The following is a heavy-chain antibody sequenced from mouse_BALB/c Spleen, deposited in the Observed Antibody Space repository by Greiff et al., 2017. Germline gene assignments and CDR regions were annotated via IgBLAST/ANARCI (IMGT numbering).Heavy chain of an antibody. Sequence: EVQLAESGGGLVKPGGSLKLSCAASGFTFSSYTMSWVRQTPEKRLEWVATISSGGGNTYYPDSVKGRFTISRDNAKNNLYLQMSSLRSEDTALYYCARWGFAYWGQGTLVTVSA. CDR2: ISSGGGNT. CDR3: ARWGFAY. V-gene: IGHV5-9*03. CDR1: GFTFSSYT. J-gene: IGHJ3*01.